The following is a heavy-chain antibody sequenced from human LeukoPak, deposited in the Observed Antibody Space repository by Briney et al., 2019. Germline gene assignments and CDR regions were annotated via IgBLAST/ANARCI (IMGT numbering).Heavy chain of an antibody. CDR3: ARQIKRIAAAGTLYYYYYYGMDV. Sequence: ASVKVSCMPSGYTFTVYYMHCVRQAPGQGLEWMGWINPNSGGTNYAQKFKGRVTITRDKANSTPYMEMKSLRAEDTAVHYCARQIKRIAAAGTLYYYYYYGMDVWGQGTTVTVSS. J-gene: IGHJ6*02. V-gene: IGHV1-2*02. CDR2: INPNSGGT. D-gene: IGHD6-13*01. CDR1: GYTFTVYY.